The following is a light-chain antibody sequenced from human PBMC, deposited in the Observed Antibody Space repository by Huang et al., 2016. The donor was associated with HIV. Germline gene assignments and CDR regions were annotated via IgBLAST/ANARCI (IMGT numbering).Light chain of an antibody. CDR2: GAS. Sequence: EIVMTQSPATLSVSPGERATLSCRARQSVRSNLAWYQQKPGQAPRLLIYGASTRATGIPDRFSGSGSGTEFTLTISSLQSEDFAVYYCQQYNNWPRTFGQGTKVEIK. V-gene: IGKV3-15*01. CDR1: QSVRSN. J-gene: IGKJ1*01. CDR3: QQYNNWPRT.